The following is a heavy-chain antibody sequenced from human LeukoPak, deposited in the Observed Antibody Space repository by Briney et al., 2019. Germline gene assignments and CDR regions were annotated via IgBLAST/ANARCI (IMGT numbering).Heavy chain of an antibody. V-gene: IGHV3-11*06. CDR2: ISPSSGDT. CDR3: ARGHYGMDV. J-gene: IGHJ6*01. Sequence: GGSLRLSCAASGFTFSDYYMSWIRQAPGRGLEWVSYISPSSGDTNYADFVKGRFTISRDNAKNSLYLQMNSLRAEDTAVYYCARGHYGMDVWGQGTTVTVSS. CDR1: GFTFSDYY.